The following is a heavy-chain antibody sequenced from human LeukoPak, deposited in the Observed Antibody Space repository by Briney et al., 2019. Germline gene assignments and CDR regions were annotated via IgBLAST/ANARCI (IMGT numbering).Heavy chain of an antibody. V-gene: IGHV1-2*02. CDR3: ARAGKLMITMVRGALASKKGFDI. CDR2: INPNSGGT. D-gene: IGHD3-10*01. CDR1: GFSFSDYN. J-gene: IGHJ3*02. Sequence: GGSLRLSCAASGFSFSDYNMHWVRQAPGQGLEWMGWINPNSGGTNYAQKFQGRVTMTRDTSISTAYMELSRLRSDDTAVYYCARAGKLMITMVRGALASKKGFDIWGQGTMVTVSS.